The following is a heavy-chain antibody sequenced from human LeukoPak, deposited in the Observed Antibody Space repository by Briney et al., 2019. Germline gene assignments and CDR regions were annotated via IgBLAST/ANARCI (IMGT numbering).Heavy chain of an antibody. V-gene: IGHV4-59*01. CDR3: AREFRERVWELRYFDY. CDR2: IYYSGST. D-gene: IGHD1-26*01. J-gene: IGHJ4*02. Sequence: SETLSLTCTVSGGSISTYYWSWLRQPPGKGLEWIGYIYYSGSTNYNPSLKSRVTISVDTSKNQFSLKLSSVTAADTAVYYCAREFRERVWELRYFDYWGQGTLVTVSS. CDR1: GGSISTYY.